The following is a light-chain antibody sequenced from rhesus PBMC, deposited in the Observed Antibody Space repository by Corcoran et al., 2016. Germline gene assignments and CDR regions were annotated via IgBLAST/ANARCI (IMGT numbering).Light chain of an antibody. V-gene: IGKV1-25*01. CDR2: RVS. J-gene: IGKJ4*01. Sequence: MTQTPASVSESVGGTVTIKCQASQSISSYLAWYQQKPGQPPKLLIYRVSTRASGVPSRFKGSGTGTELNLTFDDRECADASNYYGPQGYRISNVVNVFGGGTEVVVK. CDR3: PQGYRISNVVNV. CDR1: QSISSY.